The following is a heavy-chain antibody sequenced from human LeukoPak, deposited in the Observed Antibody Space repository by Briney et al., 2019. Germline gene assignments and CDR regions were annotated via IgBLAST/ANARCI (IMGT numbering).Heavy chain of an antibody. CDR2: MFYDGSNK. CDR1: GFTFSSYA. CDR3: ARVFTGTTSSIFDF. Sequence: GGSLRLSCAASGFTFSSYAMHWVRQAPGKGLEWVSVMFYDGSNKYYSDSVKGRFTISRDNTRNTLHLQMNGLRPEDTAVYYCARVFTGTTSSIFDFWGPGTPGIGSS. J-gene: IGHJ4*02. D-gene: IGHD1-14*01. V-gene: IGHV3-30*04.